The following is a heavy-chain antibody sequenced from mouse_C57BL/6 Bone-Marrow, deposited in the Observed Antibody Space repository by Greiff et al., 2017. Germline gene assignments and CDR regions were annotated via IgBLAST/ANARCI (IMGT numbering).Heavy chain of an antibody. D-gene: IGHD3-3*01. Sequence: VHLVESGAELVRPGTSVKMSCKASGYTFTNYWIGWAKQRPGHGLEWIGDIYPGGGYTNYNEKFKGKATLTADKSSSTAYMQFSSLTSEDSAIYYCARRGWGYFDVWGTGTTVTVSS. CDR3: ARRGWGYFDV. J-gene: IGHJ1*03. CDR1: GYTFTNYW. CDR2: IYPGGGYT. V-gene: IGHV1-63*01.